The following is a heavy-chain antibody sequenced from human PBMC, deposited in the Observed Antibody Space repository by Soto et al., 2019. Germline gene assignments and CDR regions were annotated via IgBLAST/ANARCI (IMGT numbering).Heavy chain of an antibody. CDR2: VYSSGTT. D-gene: IGHD2-21*01. V-gene: IGHV4-4*07. Sequence: SSETLSLTCTFSGGSINSYWWSWIRQPAGKGLEWIGRVYSSGTTDYNPSLNSRATMSVETSKNQFSLKLSSVTAADTAVYYCARDIASYAYGEGYWGQGIQVTVSS. J-gene: IGHJ4*02. CDR3: ARDIASYAYGEGY. CDR1: GGSINSYW.